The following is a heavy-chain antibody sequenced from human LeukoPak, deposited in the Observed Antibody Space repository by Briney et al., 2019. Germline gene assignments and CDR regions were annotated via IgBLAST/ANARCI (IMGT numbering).Heavy chain of an antibody. Sequence: ASVNVSCTASGYTFTTYYMHWVRQAPGQGLEWVGGINPSGGTTNYAQKLQGRVTMTRDTSTSTVYMELSSLRIEDTAVYYCSRDLGGSYNDYWGQGNRVTVSS. CDR1: GYTFTTYY. D-gene: IGHD1-26*01. J-gene: IGHJ4*02. V-gene: IGHV1-46*04. CDR3: SRDLGGSYNDY. CDR2: INPSGGTT.